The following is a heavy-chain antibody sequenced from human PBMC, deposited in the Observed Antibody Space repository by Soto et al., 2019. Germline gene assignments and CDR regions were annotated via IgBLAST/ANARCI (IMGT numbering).Heavy chain of an antibody. CDR3: AKQAPYSNSWYEIDH. CDR2: ISGSGDST. J-gene: IGHJ4*02. D-gene: IGHD6-13*01. V-gene: IGHV3-23*01. CDR1: GFTFSGYG. Sequence: EVQLLESGGGLVQPGGSLRLSCAASGFTFSGYGINRVRQAPGKGLEWVSGISGSGDSTHYADSVKGRFTISRDNSKNTLYLQMNSLRAEDTAVYYCAKQAPYSNSWYEIDHWGQGTLVTVSS.